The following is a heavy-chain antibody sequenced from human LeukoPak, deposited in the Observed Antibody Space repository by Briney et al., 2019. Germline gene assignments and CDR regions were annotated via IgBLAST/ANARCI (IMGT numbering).Heavy chain of an antibody. CDR2: IRGSGSGSGSGM. J-gene: IGHJ4*02. D-gene: IGHD7-27*01. CDR1: GFVFSDYS. V-gene: IGHV3-48*04. Sequence: GGSLRLSCAAPGFVFSDYSMNWVRQAPGEGLEWVSNIRGSGSGSGSGMYYADSVKGRFTISRNNAKNSLYLQMSSLRVEDTAFYYCARDNNWGFDFWGQGALVTVSS. CDR3: ARDNNWGFDF.